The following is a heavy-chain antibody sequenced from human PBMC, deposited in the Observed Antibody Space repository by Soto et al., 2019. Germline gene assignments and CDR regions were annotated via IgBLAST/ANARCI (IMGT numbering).Heavy chain of an antibody. CDR2: IIPIFGTA. CDR1: GGTFSSYA. Sequence: QVQLVQSGAEVKKPGSSVKVSCKASGGTFSSYAISWVRQAPGQGLEWMGGIIPIFGTANYAQKFQGRVTTTADESTSTAYMELSSLRSEATTVYYCASAVVVVAATPYYYYYGMVVWGQGTTVTVSS. V-gene: IGHV1-69*01. J-gene: IGHJ6*02. CDR3: ASAVVVVAATPYYYYYGMVV. D-gene: IGHD2-15*01.